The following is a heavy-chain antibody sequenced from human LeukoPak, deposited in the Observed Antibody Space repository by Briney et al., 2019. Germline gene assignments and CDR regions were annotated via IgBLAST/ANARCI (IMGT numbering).Heavy chain of an antibody. V-gene: IGHV4-34*01. CDR1: GGSFSGYY. D-gene: IGHD3-3*01. CDR2: ISHSGNT. Sequence: SETLSLTCAVYGGSFSGYYWSWIRQPPGKGPEWIGEISHSGNTNYNPSLKSRVTMSVDTSKNQFSLKLNSVTAADTAVYYCARHKIVITMLGVHRWFDPWGQGTLVAVSS. J-gene: IGHJ5*02. CDR3: ARHKIVITMLGVHRWFDP.